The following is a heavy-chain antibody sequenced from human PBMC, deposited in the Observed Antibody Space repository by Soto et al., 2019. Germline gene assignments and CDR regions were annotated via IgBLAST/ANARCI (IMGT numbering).Heavy chain of an antibody. CDR2: ILHDGSAE. V-gene: IGHV3-30*03. CDR3: ARSRDGYSFYFYYGMDG. Sequence: PGGSLRLSCAASGFTFTNYDMHWFRQAPCKGLEWMALILHDGSAEYYADSVKGRFTISRDNSKNTLYLQMNSLRAEDTAVYYCARSRDGYSFYFYYGMDGWGQGTTVTVSS. CDR1: GFTFTNYD. D-gene: IGHD4-4*01. J-gene: IGHJ6*02.